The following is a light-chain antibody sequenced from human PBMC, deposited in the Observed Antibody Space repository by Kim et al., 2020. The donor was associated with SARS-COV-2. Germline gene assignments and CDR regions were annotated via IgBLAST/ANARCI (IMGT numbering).Light chain of an antibody. Sequence: EIVLTQSPGTLSLSPGERATLSCRASQSVSSKYLAWYQQKPGQAPRLVIYAASVRATGIPARFSGSGSGTDFTLTIGRLEPEDFAVYYCQQYGSSPGYSFGQGTKLEI. CDR3: QQYGSSPGYS. CDR1: QSVSSKY. V-gene: IGKV3-20*01. CDR2: AAS. J-gene: IGKJ2*03.